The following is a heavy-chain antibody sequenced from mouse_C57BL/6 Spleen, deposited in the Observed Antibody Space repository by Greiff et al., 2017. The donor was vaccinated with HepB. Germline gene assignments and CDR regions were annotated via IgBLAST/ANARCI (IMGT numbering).Heavy chain of an antibody. CDR2: INYDGSST. J-gene: IGHJ4*01. D-gene: IGHD2-4*01. CDR1: GFTFSDYY. Sequence: EVKLVESEGGLVQPGSSMKLSCTASGFTFSDYYMAWVRQVPEKGLEWVANINYDGSSTYYLDSLKSRFIISRDNAKNILYLQMSSLKSEDTATYYCARGYYDYDGYAMDYWGQGTSVTVSS. V-gene: IGHV5-16*01. CDR3: ARGYYDYDGYAMDY.